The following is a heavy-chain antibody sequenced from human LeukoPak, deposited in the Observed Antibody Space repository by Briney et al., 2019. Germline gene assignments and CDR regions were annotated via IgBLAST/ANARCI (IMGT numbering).Heavy chain of an antibody. J-gene: IGHJ4*02. CDR3: ATSLFGGSYYGLDY. D-gene: IGHD1-26*01. Sequence: ASVKVSSKASGYTFTGYYMPWVRQAPGQGLEWMGWINPNSGGTNYAQKFQGRVTMTRDTSISTAYMELSRLRSDDTAVYYCATSLFGGSYYGLDYWGQGTLVTVSS. CDR2: INPNSGGT. CDR1: GYTFTGYY. V-gene: IGHV1-2*02.